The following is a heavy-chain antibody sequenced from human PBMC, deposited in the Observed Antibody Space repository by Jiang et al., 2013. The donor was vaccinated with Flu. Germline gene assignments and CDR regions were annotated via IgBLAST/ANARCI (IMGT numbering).Heavy chain of an antibody. Sequence: LLKPSETLSLTCAVYGESFSRYYWSWIRQPPGKGLEWIGEVNHSGRTKYNPSLKSRVTISIDTSKNQFSLKLSSVTAADMAVYYCARVRWEEATLYKYFAMDVWGKGTTVTVSS. D-gene: IGHD2/OR15-2a*01. CDR1: GESFSRYY. CDR2: VNHSGRT. CDR3: ARVRWEEATLYKYFAMDV. V-gene: IGHV4-34*01. J-gene: IGHJ6*04.